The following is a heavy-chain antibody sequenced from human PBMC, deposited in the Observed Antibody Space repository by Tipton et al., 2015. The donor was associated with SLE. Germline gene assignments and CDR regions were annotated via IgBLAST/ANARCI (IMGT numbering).Heavy chain of an antibody. CDR2: IYYSGTT. V-gene: IGHV4-59*08. CDR3: ARKTYTSLTFDY. Sequence: TLSLTCTVSGDSISGQYWSWIRQPPGKGLEWIGYIYYSGTTNYNPSLKRRVTISVDTSKNQFSLKLSSVTAADTAVYYCARKTYTSLTFDYWGQGTLVTVSS. CDR1: GDSISGQY. J-gene: IGHJ4*02. D-gene: IGHD3-9*01.